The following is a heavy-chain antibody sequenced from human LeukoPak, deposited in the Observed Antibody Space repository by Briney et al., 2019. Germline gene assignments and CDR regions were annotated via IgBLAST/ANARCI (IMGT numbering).Heavy chain of an antibody. CDR3: ARLYDFWSGYWPYYFDY. J-gene: IGHJ4*02. D-gene: IGHD3-3*01. Sequence: GGSLRLSCADSGFTFSSYWMRWVRQAPGKGMEWGADINQDGSEKYYVESVKGRFSISRDNDKNSLYVRMNSLRAEDTAVYYCARLYDFWSGYWPYYFDYWGQGTLVTVS. CDR1: GFTFSSYW. CDR2: INQDGSEK. V-gene: IGHV3-7*01.